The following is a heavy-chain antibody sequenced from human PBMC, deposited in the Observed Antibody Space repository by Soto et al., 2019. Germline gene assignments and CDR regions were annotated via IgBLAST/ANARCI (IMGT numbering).Heavy chain of an antibody. CDR2: IIPIFGTA. Sequence: ASVKVSCKASGGTFSSYAISWVRQAPGQGLEWMGGIIPIFGTANYAQKLQGRVTITADESTSTAYMELSSLRSEDTAVYYCAGSYVVGETPLGHYGMDVWGQGTTVTVYS. CDR3: AGSYVVGETPLGHYGMDV. D-gene: IGHD1-26*01. J-gene: IGHJ6*02. CDR1: GGTFSSYA. V-gene: IGHV1-69*13.